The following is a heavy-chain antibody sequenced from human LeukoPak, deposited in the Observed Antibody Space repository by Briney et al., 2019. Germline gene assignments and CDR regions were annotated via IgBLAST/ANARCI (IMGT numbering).Heavy chain of an antibody. CDR3: ARPGYYYGSGSYFDWFDP. J-gene: IGHJ5*02. Sequence: SETLSLTCTVSGGSISRSSYYWGWIRRPPGKGLGWIGSIYYSGSTYYNPSLKSRVTISVDTSKNQFSLKLSSVTAADTAVYYCARPGYYYGSGSYFDWFDPWGQGTLVTVSS. D-gene: IGHD3-10*01. CDR2: IYYSGST. CDR1: GGSISRSSYY. V-gene: IGHV4-39*01.